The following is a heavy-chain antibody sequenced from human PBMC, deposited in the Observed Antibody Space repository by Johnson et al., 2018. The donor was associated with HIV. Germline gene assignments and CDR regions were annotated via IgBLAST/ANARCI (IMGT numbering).Heavy chain of an antibody. Sequence: QVQLVESGGGLVQPGGSLRLSCAASGFTVSSYYMSWVRQAPGKGLEWVAIISHDGNDTYYADSVKGRSTISRDNSRNTLYLQMNSLRAGDTAVYYCARGDCSSTSCYGDAFNIWGQGTMVTVSS. V-gene: IGHV3-30*14. CDR2: ISHDGNDT. D-gene: IGHD2-2*01. CDR3: ARGDCSSTSCYGDAFNI. CDR1: GFTVSSYY. J-gene: IGHJ3*02.